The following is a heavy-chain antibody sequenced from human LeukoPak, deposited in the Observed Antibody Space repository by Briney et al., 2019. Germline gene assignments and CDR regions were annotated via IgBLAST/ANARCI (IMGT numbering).Heavy chain of an antibody. CDR1: GGTFSSYA. CDR2: IISIFCTA. D-gene: IGHD6-13*01. J-gene: IGHJ5*02. Sequence: VAGAKVSCKASGGTFSSYAISCVRHAPGAGLEWREGIISIFCTASCAKKFQGRLTITTDDSTRRAYMELSSLRSEDPAVYYCASWNSSSWYTDWFDPWGQGTLVTVSS. V-gene: IGHV1-69*05. CDR3: ASWNSSSWYTDWFDP.